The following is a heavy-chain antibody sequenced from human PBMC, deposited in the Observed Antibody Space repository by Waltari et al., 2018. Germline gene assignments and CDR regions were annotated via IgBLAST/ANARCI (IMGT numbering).Heavy chain of an antibody. J-gene: IGHJ5*02. CDR1: GYTFTGYH. CDR3: ARSYCSGGSCYEGSTNWFDP. Sequence: QVQLVQSGAEVKKPGASVKVSCKASGYTFTGYHIHWVRQAPGQGLEWKGRINPNSGGTNYAQKFQGRVTMTRDTFISTSYMDLGRLRSDDTAVYYCARSYCSGGSCYEGSTNWFDPWGQGTLVTVSS. V-gene: IGHV1-2*06. CDR2: INPNSGGT. D-gene: IGHD2-15*01.